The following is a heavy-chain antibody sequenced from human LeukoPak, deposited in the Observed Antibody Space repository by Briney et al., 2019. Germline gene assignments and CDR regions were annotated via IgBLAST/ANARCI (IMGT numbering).Heavy chain of an antibody. J-gene: IGHJ6*02. V-gene: IGHV4-34*01. D-gene: IGHD6-19*01. CDR1: GGSFSGYY. Sequence: SENLSLTCAVYGGSFSGYYWSWIRQPPGKGLEWIGEINHSGSTNYNPSLKSRVTISVDTSKNQFSLKLSSVTAADTAVYYCARGIAVAGYYGMDVWGQGTTVTVSS. CDR2: INHSGST. CDR3: ARGIAVAGYYGMDV.